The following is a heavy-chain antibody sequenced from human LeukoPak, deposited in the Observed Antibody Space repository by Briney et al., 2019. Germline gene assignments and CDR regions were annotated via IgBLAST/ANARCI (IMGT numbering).Heavy chain of an antibody. CDR1: GYDFTKYA. CDR3: ARDSGVYAFDI. Sequence: ASVKVSCKASGYDFTKYAVQWVRQAPGQRLEWMGWIDAGNGRTKYSQDFQGRVTISRDTSASTAYMELRSLRSDDTAVYYCARDSGVYAFDIWGQGTMVTVSS. D-gene: IGHD2-15*01. CDR2: IDAGNGRT. J-gene: IGHJ3*02. V-gene: IGHV1-3*01.